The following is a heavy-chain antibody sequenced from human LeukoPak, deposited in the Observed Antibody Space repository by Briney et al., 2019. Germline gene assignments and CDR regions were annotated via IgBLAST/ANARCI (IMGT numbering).Heavy chain of an antibody. Sequence: PSETLSLTCTVSGGSISSYYWSWIRQPPGKGLEWIGYIYYSGSTNYNPSLKSRVTISVDTSKNQFSLKLSSVTAGDTAVYYCARDCSGGSVEAFDIWGQGTMVTVSS. V-gene: IGHV4-59*01. CDR3: ARDCSGGSVEAFDI. J-gene: IGHJ3*02. CDR2: IYYSGST. D-gene: IGHD2-15*01. CDR1: GGSISSYY.